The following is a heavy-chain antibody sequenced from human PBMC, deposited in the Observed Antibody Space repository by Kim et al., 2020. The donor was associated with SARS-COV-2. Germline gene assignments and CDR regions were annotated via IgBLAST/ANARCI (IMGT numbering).Heavy chain of an antibody. Sequence: DYAAPVKGRFTISRDDSKNTLYLQMNSLKTEDTAVYYCTTLRYYDFAKDYWGQGTLVTVSS. CDR3: TTLRYYDFAKDY. J-gene: IGHJ4*02. D-gene: IGHD3-3*01. V-gene: IGHV3-15*01.